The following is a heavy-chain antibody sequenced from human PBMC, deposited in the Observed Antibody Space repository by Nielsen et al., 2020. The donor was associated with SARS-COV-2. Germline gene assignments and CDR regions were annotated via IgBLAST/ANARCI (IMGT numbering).Heavy chain of an antibody. CDR2: IYPGDSDT. Sequence: GGSLRLSCKASGYKFTDNWIGWVRQMPGKGLEWMGIIYPGDSDTRYSPSFQGQVTMSVDTSTDTAYLEWRSLKASDTATYYCARYDDWLDPWGQGTLVTVTS. D-gene: IGHD1-1*01. V-gene: IGHV5-51*01. J-gene: IGHJ5*02. CDR3: ARYDDWLDP. CDR1: GYKFTDNW.